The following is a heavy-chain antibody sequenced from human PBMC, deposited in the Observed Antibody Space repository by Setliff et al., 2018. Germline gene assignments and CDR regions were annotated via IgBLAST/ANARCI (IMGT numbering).Heavy chain of an antibody. CDR1: GDSISNYY. D-gene: IGHD3-10*01. Sequence: ETLSLTCTVSGDSISNYYWNWIRQPAGKGLEWIGRIYVTESTKYNPSLKSRVTLSINTSKNQFSLKLSSVTAADAALYYCAASRAYTGAVEEWFLPKTFDFWGQGSPVTVSS. J-gene: IGHJ4*02. V-gene: IGHV4-4*07. CDR3: AASRAYTGAVEEWFLPKTFDF. CDR2: IYVTEST.